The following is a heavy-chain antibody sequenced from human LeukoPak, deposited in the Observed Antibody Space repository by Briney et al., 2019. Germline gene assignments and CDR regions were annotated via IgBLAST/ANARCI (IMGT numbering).Heavy chain of an antibody. CDR1: DGSISSRSVY. J-gene: IGHJ4*02. CDR2: IYYSGST. D-gene: IGHD3-22*01. Sequence: PSETLSLTCSVADGSISSRSVYWGWIRQSPGKGLEWIGSIYYSGSTYYNPSLKSRVTISVDTSKNQFSLKLSSVTAADTAVYYCQSYYDSSGYLEPAFDYWGQGTLVTVSS. V-gene: IGHV4-39*07. CDR3: QSYYDSSGYLEPAFDY.